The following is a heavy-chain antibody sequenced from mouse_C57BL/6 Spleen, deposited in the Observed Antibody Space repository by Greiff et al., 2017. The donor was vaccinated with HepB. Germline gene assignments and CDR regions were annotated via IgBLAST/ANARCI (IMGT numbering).Heavy chain of an antibody. V-gene: IGHV1-81*01. CDR1: GYTFTSYG. J-gene: IGHJ3*01. Sequence: VQLQQSGAELARPGASVKLSCKASGYTFTSYGISWVKQRTGQGLEWIGEIYPRSGNTYYNEKFKGKATLTADKSSSTAYMELRSLTSEDSAVYFCARRDYSKGGWFAYWGQGTLVTVSA. D-gene: IGHD2-5*01. CDR3: ARRDYSKGGWFAY. CDR2: IYPRSGNT.